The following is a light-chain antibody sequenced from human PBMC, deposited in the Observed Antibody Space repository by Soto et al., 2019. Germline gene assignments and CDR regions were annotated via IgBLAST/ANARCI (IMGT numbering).Light chain of an antibody. CDR3: SSYAGSDYPYV. V-gene: IGLV2-8*01. CDR1: SKDVGYYNY. CDR2: DVS. Sequence: VLTQPPSASGSPGQSVTIACTGTSKDVGYYNYVSWYQQPPGKAPKLLIYDVSKRPSGVPDRFSGSKSGNTASLTVSGLQAEDEGDYYCSSYAGSDYPYVFGTGTKVTVL. J-gene: IGLJ1*01.